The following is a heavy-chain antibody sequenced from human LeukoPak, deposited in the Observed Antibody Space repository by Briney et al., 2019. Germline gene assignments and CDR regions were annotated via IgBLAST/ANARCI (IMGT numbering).Heavy chain of an antibody. CDR3: ARAAGPDYDFWSGYSGYYMDV. CDR1: GFTFSSYA. V-gene: IGHV3-30*01. CDR2: ISYDGSNK. Sequence: PGGSLRLSCAASGFTFSSYAMHWVRQAPGKGLEWVAVISYDGSNKYYADSVKGRFTISRDNSKNTLYLQMNSLRAEDTAVYYCARAAGPDYDFWSGYSGYYMDVWGKGTTVTVSS. J-gene: IGHJ6*03. D-gene: IGHD3-3*01.